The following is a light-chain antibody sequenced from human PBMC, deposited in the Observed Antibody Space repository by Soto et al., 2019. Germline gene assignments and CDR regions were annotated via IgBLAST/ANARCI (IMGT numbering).Light chain of an antibody. J-gene: IGKJ1*01. CDR2: KAS. CDR3: QHYNSYSEA. V-gene: IGKV1-5*03. Sequence: DIQMTQSPSTLSGSVGDRVTITCRASQTISSWLAWYQQKPGKAPKLLIYKASTLKSGVPSRFSSSGSVTEFTLTISSLQPDDFATYYCQHYNSYSEAFGQGTKVELK. CDR1: QTISSW.